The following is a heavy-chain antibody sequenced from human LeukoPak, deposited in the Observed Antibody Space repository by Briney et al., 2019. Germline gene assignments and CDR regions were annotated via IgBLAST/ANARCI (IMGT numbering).Heavy chain of an antibody. CDR1: GFTFSRFW. J-gene: IGHJ4*02. Sequence: PGESLRLSCVGSGFTFSRFWMHWVRQAPGKGLEWVANINQDGRAKYYVDSVKGRFTISRDSAKNSLYLQMNSLRAEDTALYYCAINGGGDSGYGNFDYWGQGTLVTVSS. CDR3: AINGGGDSGYGNFDY. CDR2: INQDGRAK. V-gene: IGHV3-7*03. D-gene: IGHD5-12*01.